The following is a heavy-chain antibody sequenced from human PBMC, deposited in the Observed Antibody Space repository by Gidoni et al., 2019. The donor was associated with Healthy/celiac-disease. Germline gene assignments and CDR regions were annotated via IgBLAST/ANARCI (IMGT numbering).Heavy chain of an antibody. J-gene: IGHJ4*02. V-gene: IGHV3-23*01. CDR2: ICGRGGST. CDR1: GCTFGSYA. Sequence: EVQLLESGGGWVQPGGSPRLSCAASGCTFGSYAMSWVRQAPGTGLEWVSAICGRGGSTYYADAVKGRFTISRDNSKNTLYLQMNSLRSEDTAVYYCAKDFNAWGGYDSIFDYWGQGTLVTVSS. D-gene: IGHD5-12*01. CDR3: AKDFNAWGGYDSIFDY.